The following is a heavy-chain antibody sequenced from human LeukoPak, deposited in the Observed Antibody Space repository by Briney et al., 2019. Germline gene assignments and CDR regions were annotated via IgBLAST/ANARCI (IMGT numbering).Heavy chain of an antibody. CDR1: GGSISSYY. V-gene: IGHV4-59*01. J-gene: IGHJ5*02. Sequence: PSETLSLTCTVSGGSISSYYWSWLRQPPGKGLEWWGYIYYSGSTNYNPSLKSRVTISVDTSKNQFSLKLSSVTAADTAVYYCARDYCSGGSCYNWFDPWGQGTLVTVSS. CDR2: IYYSGST. D-gene: IGHD2-15*01. CDR3: ARDYCSGGSCYNWFDP.